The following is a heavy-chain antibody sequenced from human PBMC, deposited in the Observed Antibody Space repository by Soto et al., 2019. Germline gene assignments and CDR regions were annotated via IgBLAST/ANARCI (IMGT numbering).Heavy chain of an antibody. J-gene: IGHJ5*02. Sequence: SETLSLTCAVYGGSFSGYYWSWIRQPPGKGLEWIGEINHSGSTNYNPSLKSRVTISVDTSKNQCSLKLSSVTAADTAVYYCARVGGHHAGAKPGIDPWGQGTLVTVSS. CDR2: INHSGST. V-gene: IGHV4-34*01. CDR3: ARVGGHHAGAKPGIDP. CDR1: GGSFSGYY. D-gene: IGHD2-8*02.